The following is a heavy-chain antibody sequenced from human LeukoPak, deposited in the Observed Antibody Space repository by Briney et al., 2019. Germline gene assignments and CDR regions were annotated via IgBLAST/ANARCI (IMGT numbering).Heavy chain of an antibody. CDR2: ISSSSRTI. Sequence: GGSLRLSCAASGFTFSSYSMNWVRQTPGKGLEWVSYISSSSRTIYYADSVKGRFTISRDNSKNTLYLQMNSLRAEDTAVYYCARGGITGTTGSDYWSQGTLVTVSS. CDR1: GFTFSSYS. CDR3: ARGGITGTTGSDY. D-gene: IGHD1-20*01. V-gene: IGHV3-48*01. J-gene: IGHJ4*02.